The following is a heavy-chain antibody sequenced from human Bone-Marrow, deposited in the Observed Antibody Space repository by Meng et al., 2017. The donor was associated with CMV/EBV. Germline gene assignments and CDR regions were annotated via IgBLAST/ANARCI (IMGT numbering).Heavy chain of an antibody. CDR2: MNPNSGNT. CDR1: GYMFTTYD. V-gene: IGHV1-8*01. D-gene: IGHD2-2*02. Sequence: ASVKVSCKASGYMFTTYDINWVRQATGQGLEWMGWMNPNSGNTGYAQKFQGRVTLTRVTSISTAYMELISLTSDDTAVYYCARVYCSTTSCYSLDPWGQGNRVTVSS. CDR3: ARVYCSTTSCYSLDP. J-gene: IGHJ5*02.